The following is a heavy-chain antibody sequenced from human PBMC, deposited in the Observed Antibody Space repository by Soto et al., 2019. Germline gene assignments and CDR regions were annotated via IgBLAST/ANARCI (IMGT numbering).Heavy chain of an antibody. CDR2: VFRSGSV. V-gene: IGHV4-61*01. Sequence: SETLSLTCNVSGGSMTTGSYFWSWIRQPPGKGLEWIGYVFRSGSVNYSPSFKSRVTISIDTSKNQFSLMLKSVTAVDTAVYFCARARNRYFDYWGQGALVTVSS. CDR1: GGSMTTGSYF. CDR3: ARARNRYFDY. J-gene: IGHJ4*02. D-gene: IGHD1-1*01.